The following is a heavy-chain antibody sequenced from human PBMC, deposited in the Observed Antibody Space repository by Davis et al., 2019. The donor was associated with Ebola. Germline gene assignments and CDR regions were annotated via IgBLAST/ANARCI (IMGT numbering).Heavy chain of an antibody. D-gene: IGHD6-19*01. J-gene: IGHJ6*02. V-gene: IGHV3-30*04. Sequence: GGSLRLSCAASGFTFSSYAMHWVRQAPGKGLEWVAVISYDGSNKYYADSVKGRFTISRDNSKNTLYLQMNSLRAEDTAVYYCARAQWLGPEGYYYGMDVWGQGTTVTVSS. CDR1: GFTFSSYA. CDR2: ISYDGSNK. CDR3: ARAQWLGPEGYYYGMDV.